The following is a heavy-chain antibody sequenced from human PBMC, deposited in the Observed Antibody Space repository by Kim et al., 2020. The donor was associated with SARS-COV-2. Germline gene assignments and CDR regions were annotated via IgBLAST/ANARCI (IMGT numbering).Heavy chain of an antibody. CDR3: AKNYGDYNYWYFDL. CDR2: ISGSGGST. CDR1: GFTFSSYA. V-gene: IGHV3-23*01. J-gene: IGHJ2*01. D-gene: IGHD4-17*01. Sequence: GGSLRLSCAASGFTFSSYAMSWVRQAPGKGLEWVSAISGSGGSTYYADSVKGRFTISRDNYKNTLYLQMNSRSAEGTAVYYGAKNYGDYNYWYFDLWGRGTLVPVSS.